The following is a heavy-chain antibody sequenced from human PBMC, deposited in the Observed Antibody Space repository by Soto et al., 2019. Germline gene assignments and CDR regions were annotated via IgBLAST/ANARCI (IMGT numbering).Heavy chain of an antibody. CDR1: GFTFSSYA. CDR2: ISGSGGST. CDR3: ATTKPLGSIAVADNWFDP. J-gene: IGHJ5*02. Sequence: AGGSLRLSCAASGFTFSSYAMSWVRQAPGKGLEWVSAISGSGGSTYYADSVKGRFTISRDNSKNTLYLQMNSLRAEDTAVYYCATTKPLGSIAVADNWFDPWGQGTLVTVSS. D-gene: IGHD6-19*01. V-gene: IGHV3-23*01.